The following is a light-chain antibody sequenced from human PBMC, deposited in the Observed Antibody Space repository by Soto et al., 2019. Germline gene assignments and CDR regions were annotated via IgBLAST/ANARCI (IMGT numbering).Light chain of an antibody. Sequence: EIVLTQSTGTLSLSPGERATFSCRASQSVSSSYIAWYQQKRGQAPRRLIYGASIRATGIQDRFSGSGSGTDFTLTISRLEPEDFALYYCQQYHTSPLPFGQGTKVDIK. J-gene: IGKJ1*01. CDR3: QQYHTSPLP. V-gene: IGKV3-20*01. CDR1: QSVSSSY. CDR2: GAS.